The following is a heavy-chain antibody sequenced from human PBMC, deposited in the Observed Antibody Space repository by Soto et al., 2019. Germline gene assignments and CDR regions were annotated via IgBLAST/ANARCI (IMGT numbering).Heavy chain of an antibody. CDR2: ISYDGSNK. CDR1: GFTFSSYA. CDR3: ARAHQAAGYYYDSSGSHPVGY. D-gene: IGHD3-22*01. V-gene: IGHV3-30-3*01. Sequence: PGGSLRLSCAASGFTFSSYAMHWVRQAPGKGLEWVAVISYDGSNKYYADSVKGRFTISRNNSKNTLYLQMNSLRAEDTAVYYCARAHQAAGYYYDSSGSHPVGYWGQGTLVTVSS. J-gene: IGHJ4*02.